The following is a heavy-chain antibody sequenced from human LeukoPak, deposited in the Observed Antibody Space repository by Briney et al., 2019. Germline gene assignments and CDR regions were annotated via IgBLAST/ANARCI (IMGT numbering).Heavy chain of an antibody. CDR1: GFTFGDYA. J-gene: IGHJ4*02. CDR3: ARESNYYGSGSYSL. CDR2: ISGSGGST. D-gene: IGHD3-10*01. Sequence: GGSLRLSCTASGFTFGDYAMSWFRQAPGKGLEWVSAISGSGGSTYYADSVKGRFTISRDNAKNSLYLQMNSLRAEDTAVYYCARESNYYGSGSYSLWGQGTLVTVSS. V-gene: IGHV3-23*01.